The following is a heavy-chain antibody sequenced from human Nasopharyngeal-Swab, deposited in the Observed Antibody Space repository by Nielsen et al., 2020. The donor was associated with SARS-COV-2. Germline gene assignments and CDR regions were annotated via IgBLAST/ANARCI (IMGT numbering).Heavy chain of an antibody. Sequence: SLKISCAASGFTFDDYAMHWVRQAPGKGLEWVSGISWNSGSIGYADSVKGRFTISRDNAKNSLYLQMNSLRAEDTALCYCAKVGSGSDYGMDVWGQGTTVTVSS. D-gene: IGHD3-10*01. CDR3: AKVGSGSDYGMDV. J-gene: IGHJ6*02. V-gene: IGHV3-9*01. CDR2: ISWNSGSI. CDR1: GFTFDDYA.